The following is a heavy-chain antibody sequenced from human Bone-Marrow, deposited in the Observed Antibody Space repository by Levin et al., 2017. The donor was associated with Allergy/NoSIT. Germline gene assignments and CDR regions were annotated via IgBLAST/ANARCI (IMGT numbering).Heavy chain of an antibody. CDR3: LREDDCWTWSAGDD. CDR2: IIGSGGGA. CDR1: GFTFNSYA. D-gene: IGHD3-3*01. Sequence: GGSLRLSCSVSGFTFNSYAMTWVRQAPGKGLEWVSGIIGSGGGAYYADFVKGRFTISRATSKNTVYLEINSLRVEGTGMYYCLREDDCWTWSAGDDWGQGTLVTVSS. J-gene: IGHJ4*02. V-gene: IGHV3-23*01.